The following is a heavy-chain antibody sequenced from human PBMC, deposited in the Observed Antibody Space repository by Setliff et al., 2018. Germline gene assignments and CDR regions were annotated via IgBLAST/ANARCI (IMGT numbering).Heavy chain of an antibody. Sequence: GGSLRLSCAASGVTVSDAWMGRVRQTPGEGLDWVGRIKSKTDGGTTDYAAPVKGRFTISRHDSENTLYLQMNSLITEDTAVYYCVKLVPQAISSDPWGQGTLVTVSS. CDR2: IKSKTDGGTT. CDR3: VKLVPQAISSDP. D-gene: IGHD3-10*01. V-gene: IGHV3-15*01. J-gene: IGHJ5*02. CDR1: GVTVSDAW.